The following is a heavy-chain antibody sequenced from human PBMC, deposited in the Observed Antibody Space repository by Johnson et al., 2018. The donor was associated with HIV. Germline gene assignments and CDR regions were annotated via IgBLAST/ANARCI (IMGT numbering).Heavy chain of an antibody. CDR2: INWNGGST. Sequence: VQLVESGGGLVKPGGSLRLSCAASGFTFSDYYMSWIRQAPGKGLEWVSGINWNGGSTGYADSVKGRFTISRDNAKNSLYLQMNSLRAEDTALYYCARDHLSSRGAVDILGQGTMVTVSS. D-gene: IGHD6-13*01. CDR3: ARDHLSSRGAVDI. V-gene: IGHV3-20*04. CDR1: GFTFSDYY. J-gene: IGHJ3*02.